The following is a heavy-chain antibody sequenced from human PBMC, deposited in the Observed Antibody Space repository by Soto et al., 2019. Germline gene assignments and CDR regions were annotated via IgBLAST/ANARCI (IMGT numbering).Heavy chain of an antibody. Sequence: SLRLSCAASGFTFSSYGMHWVRQAPGKGLEWVAVISYDGSNKYYADSVKGRFTISRDNSKNTLYLQMNSLRAEDTAVYYCAKLFVGAANWFDPWGQGTLVTVSS. CDR2: ISYDGSNK. D-gene: IGHD2-15*01. V-gene: IGHV3-30*18. J-gene: IGHJ5*02. CDR3: AKLFVGAANWFDP. CDR1: GFTFSSYG.